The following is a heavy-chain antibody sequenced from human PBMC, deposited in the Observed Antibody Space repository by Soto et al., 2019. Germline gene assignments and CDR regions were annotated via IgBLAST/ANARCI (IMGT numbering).Heavy chain of an antibody. CDR3: ARGFGELSYYYGMDV. CDR2: IYYSGST. D-gene: IGHD3-10*01. Sequence: QVQLQESGPGLVKPSQTLSLTCTVSGGSISSGGYYWSWIRQHPGKGLEWIGYIYYSGSTYYNPSLKSLVTISVDTSKNQFSLKLSSVTAADTAVYYCARGFGELSYYYGMDVWGQGTTVTVSS. CDR1: GGSISSGGYY. V-gene: IGHV4-31*01. J-gene: IGHJ6*02.